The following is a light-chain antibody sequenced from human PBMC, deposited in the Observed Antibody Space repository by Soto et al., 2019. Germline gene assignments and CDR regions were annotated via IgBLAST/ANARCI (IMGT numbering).Light chain of an antibody. CDR3: QSYDSSLSAYV. Sequence: QSALTQPPSVSVAPGQRVTISCTGSSSNIGAGYDVHWYQQLPGTAPKLLIYGNSNRPSGVPDRFSGSKSGTSASLAITGLQAEDEADYYCQSYDSSLSAYVFGPGTKVTVL. CDR2: GNS. J-gene: IGLJ1*01. CDR1: SSNIGAGYD. V-gene: IGLV1-40*01.